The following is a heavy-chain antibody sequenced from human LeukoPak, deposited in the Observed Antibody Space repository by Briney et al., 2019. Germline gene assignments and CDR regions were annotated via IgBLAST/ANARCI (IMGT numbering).Heavy chain of an antibody. D-gene: IGHD5-12*01. J-gene: IGHJ4*02. Sequence: GGSLRLSCVASGFTFSSRWMHWVRQAPGKGLVWVSRINSDVSSAGYADSVKGRFAISRDDAKNTLDLQMNSLRAEDTAVYYCARGWLRSDYCFDSWGQGTLVTVSS. CDR3: ARGWLRSDYCFDS. CDR2: INSDVSSA. V-gene: IGHV3-74*01. CDR1: GFTFSSRW.